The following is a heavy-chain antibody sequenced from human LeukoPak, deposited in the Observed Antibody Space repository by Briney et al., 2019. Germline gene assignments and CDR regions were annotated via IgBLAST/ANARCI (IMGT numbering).Heavy chain of an antibody. CDR3: ANTGYSSSWYGVAFDY. Sequence: GGSLRLSCAAPGFTFSSYSMNWVRQAPGKGLEWVSSISSSSSYIYYADSVKGRFTISRDNAKNSLYLQMNSLRAEDTAVYYCANTGYSSSWYGVAFDYWGQGTLVTVSS. J-gene: IGHJ4*02. CDR1: GFTFSSYS. V-gene: IGHV3-21*01. CDR2: ISSSSSYI. D-gene: IGHD6-13*01.